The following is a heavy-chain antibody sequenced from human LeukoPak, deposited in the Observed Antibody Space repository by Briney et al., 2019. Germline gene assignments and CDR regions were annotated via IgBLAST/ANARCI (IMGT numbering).Heavy chain of an antibody. D-gene: IGHD3-10*01. CDR2: INHSGST. V-gene: IGHV4-34*01. J-gene: IGHJ2*01. Sequence: SSETLSLTCAVYGGSFSGYYWSWIRQPPGKGLEWIGEINHSGSTNYNPSLKSRVTISVDTSKNQFSLKLSSVTAADTAVYYCARRPWFGRRNWYFDLWGRGTLVTVSS. CDR3: ARRPWFGRRNWYFDL. CDR1: GGSFSGYY.